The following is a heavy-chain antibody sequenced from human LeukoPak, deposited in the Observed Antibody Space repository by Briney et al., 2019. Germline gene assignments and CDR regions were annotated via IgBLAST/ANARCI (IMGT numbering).Heavy chain of an antibody. CDR1: GFTFSSYG. CDR3: AKDRGLDYAPGDV. J-gene: IGHJ6*02. Sequence: GGSLRLFCAASGFTFSSYGMHWVRQAPGKGLEWVAVISYDGSNKYYTDSVKGRFTISRGNSKNTLYLQMNSLRAEDTAVYYCAKDRGLDYAPGDVWGLGTTVTVSS. D-gene: IGHD4-17*01. CDR2: ISYDGSNK. V-gene: IGHV3-30*18.